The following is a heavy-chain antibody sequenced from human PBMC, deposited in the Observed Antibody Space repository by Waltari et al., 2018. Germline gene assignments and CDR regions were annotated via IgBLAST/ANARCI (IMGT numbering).Heavy chain of an antibody. Sequence: QVQLRESGPGLVKTSQTLSLICTVSGDSITSGNFYWSWIRQPPGKGLEWIGYIDDSGSGKYNPYLRSRLTISVDTPKNQLSLKLSSVTATDTAVYYCAREDYFGSGGGLDTWGQGTMVTVSS. J-gene: IGHJ3*02. CDR3: AREDYFGSGGGLDT. D-gene: IGHD3-10*01. CDR2: IDDSGSG. V-gene: IGHV4-30-4*08. CDR1: GDSITSGNFY.